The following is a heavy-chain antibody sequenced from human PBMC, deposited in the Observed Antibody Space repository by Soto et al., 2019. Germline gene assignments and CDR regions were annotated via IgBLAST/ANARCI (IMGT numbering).Heavy chain of an antibody. Sequence: SVKVSCKASGGTFSNHAISWVRQAPGQGLEWVGGIIPMFPTADYAQRFQGGVTITADDSTTTVYMELSGLRSEDTAMYYCARDDATYCGGDCYRYFYYGMDVWGQGTTVTVSS. CDR3: ARDDATYCGGDCYRYFYYGMDV. J-gene: IGHJ6*02. V-gene: IGHV1-69*13. CDR2: IIPMFPTA. D-gene: IGHD2-21*02. CDR1: GGTFSNHA.